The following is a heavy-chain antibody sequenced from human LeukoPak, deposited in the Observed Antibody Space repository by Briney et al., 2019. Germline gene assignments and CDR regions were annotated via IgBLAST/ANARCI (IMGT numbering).Heavy chain of an antibody. V-gene: IGHV3-64D*06. D-gene: IGHD3-10*01. CDR1: GFTFSSYA. Sequence: GGSLRLSCSASGFTFSSYAMHWVRQAPGKGLEYASAISSNGGSTYCADSVKGRFTISRDNSKNTLYLQMSSLRAEDTAVYYCVKSTEVNYGSGTFDYWGQGTLVTVSS. J-gene: IGHJ4*02. CDR3: VKSTEVNYGSGTFDY. CDR2: ISSNGGST.